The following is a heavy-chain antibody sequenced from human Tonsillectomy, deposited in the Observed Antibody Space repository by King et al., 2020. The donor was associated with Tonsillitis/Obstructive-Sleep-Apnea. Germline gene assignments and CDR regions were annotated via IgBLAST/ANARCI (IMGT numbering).Heavy chain of an antibody. J-gene: IGHJ6*03. CDR2: IAYDGSNK. CDR1: GFIFSSHN. Sequence: VQLVESGGGVVQPGRSLRLSCAASGFIFSSHNMHWVRQAPGTGLEWVAVIAYDGSNKYYADSVKGRFTISRDNSKNTLYLQMHSLRAEDTAVYYCARESDCSSVSGHHYYYMDVWGKGTTVTVSS. D-gene: IGHD2-2*01. CDR3: ARESDCSSVSGHHYYYMDV. V-gene: IGHV3-30*04.